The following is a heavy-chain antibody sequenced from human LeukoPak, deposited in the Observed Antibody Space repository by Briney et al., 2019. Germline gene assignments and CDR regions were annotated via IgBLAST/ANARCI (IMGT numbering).Heavy chain of an antibody. CDR1: GGSFSGYY. D-gene: IGHD2-2*02. V-gene: IGHV4-34*01. J-gene: IGHJ4*02. CDR2: INHSGST. CDR3: ARGRRIVVVPAAIRARGRYFDY. Sequence: PSETLSLTCAVYGGSFSGYYWSWIRQPPGKGLEWIGEINHSGSTNYNPSLKSRVTISVDTSKNQFSLKLSSVTAADTAVCYCARGRRIVVVPAAIRARGRYFDYWGQGTLVTVSS.